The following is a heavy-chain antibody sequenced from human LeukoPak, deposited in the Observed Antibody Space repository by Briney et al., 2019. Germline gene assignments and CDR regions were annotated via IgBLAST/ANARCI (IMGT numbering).Heavy chain of an antibody. CDR2: INQAGSQI. CDR1: GFTFTNHW. Sequence: GGSLRLSCAASGFTFTNHWMSWVRQAPGKGLEWVANINQAGSQIYYVDSVKGRFTISRDNAKNPLHLQMNSPSAEDTALYYCARVPTAGRGFDCWGQGTLVTVSS. CDR3: ARVPTAGRGFDC. D-gene: IGHD6-13*01. V-gene: IGHV3-7*03. J-gene: IGHJ4*02.